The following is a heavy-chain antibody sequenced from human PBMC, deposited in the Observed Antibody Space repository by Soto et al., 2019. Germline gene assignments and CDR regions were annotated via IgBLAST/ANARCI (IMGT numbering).Heavy chain of an antibody. V-gene: IGHV3-74*03. CDR2: VNGDGNYR. D-gene: IGHD2-2*01. Sequence: EEQLVESGGGLVQPGGSLRLSCAASGFTFSSSWMHWVRQVPGKGPVWVARVNGDGNYREYAESVSGRFTISRDNAKNTLARQMESLRSDDTALDYCARPRKICRRLHCYEEFDLWGQGTMVTVSS. CDR1: GFTFSSSW. CDR3: ARPRKICRRLHCYEEFDL. J-gene: IGHJ5*02.